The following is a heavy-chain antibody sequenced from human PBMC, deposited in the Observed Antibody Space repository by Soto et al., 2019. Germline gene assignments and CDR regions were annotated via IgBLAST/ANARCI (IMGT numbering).Heavy chain of an antibody. D-gene: IGHD3-3*01. J-gene: IGHJ6*02. Sequence: SVKVSCKASGGTFSSYAISWVRQAPGQGLEWMGGIIPIFGTANYAQKFQGRVTITADESTSTAYMELSSLRSEDTAVYYCAKNYDYWSGDYYYGMDVWGQGTTVTVSS. CDR2: IIPIFGTA. CDR1: GGTFSSYA. V-gene: IGHV1-69*13. CDR3: AKNYDYWSGDYYYGMDV.